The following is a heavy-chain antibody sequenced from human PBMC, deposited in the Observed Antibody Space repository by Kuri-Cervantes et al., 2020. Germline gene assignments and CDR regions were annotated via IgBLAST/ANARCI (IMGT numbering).Heavy chain of an antibody. CDR3: ARLITIFGGDAFDI. V-gene: IGHV1-18*01. CDR1: GYTFTSYG. J-gene: IGHJ3*02. CDR2: ISAYNGNT. Sequence: ASVKVTFKASGYTFTSYGISWVRQAPGQGLEWMGWISAYNGNTNYAQKLQGRVTMTTDTSTSTAYMEMRSLRSDDTAVYYCARLITIFGGDAFDIWGQGTMVTVSS. D-gene: IGHD3-3*01.